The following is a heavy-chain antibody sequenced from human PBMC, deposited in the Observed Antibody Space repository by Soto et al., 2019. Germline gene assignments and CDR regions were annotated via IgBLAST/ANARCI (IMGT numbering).Heavy chain of an antibody. Sequence: LTLSCAASGFTFSSYDMHWVRQATGKGLEWVSAIGTAGDTYYPGSVKGRFTISRENAKNSLYLQMNSLRAGDTAVYYCAREQQLAPGAFNILGPETMVTV. D-gene: IGHD6-13*01. CDR2: IGTAGDT. CDR1: GFTFSSYD. J-gene: IGHJ3*02. CDR3: AREQQLAPGAFNI. V-gene: IGHV3-13*01.